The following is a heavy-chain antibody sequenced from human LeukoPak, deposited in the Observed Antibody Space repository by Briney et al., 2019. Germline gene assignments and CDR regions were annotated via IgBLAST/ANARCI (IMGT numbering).Heavy chain of an antibody. CDR1: GGSISSYY. V-gene: IGHV4-59*08. D-gene: IGHD1-26*01. Sequence: SETLSLTCTVSGGSISSYYWSWIRQPPGKGLEWIGYIYYSGGTNYNPSLKSRVTISVDTSKKQFSLRLSSVTAADTAVYYCARHRGSPYSGSYYYFDFWGQGTLVTVSS. CDR2: IYYSGGT. CDR3: ARHRGSPYSGSYYYFDF. J-gene: IGHJ4*02.